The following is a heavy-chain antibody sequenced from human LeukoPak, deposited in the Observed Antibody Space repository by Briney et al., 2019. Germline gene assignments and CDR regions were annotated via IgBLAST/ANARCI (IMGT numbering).Heavy chain of an antibody. Sequence: GSLRLSCAASGFPFSSYNMNWVRQAPGKGLEWVSSISSSSSYIYYADSLKGRFTISRDNAKNSLFLQMNSLRAEDTAVYYCARVYTYGSPTSYLDYRGQGTVVTVSS. V-gene: IGHV3-21*01. CDR1: GFPFSSYN. J-gene: IGHJ4*02. D-gene: IGHD5-18*01. CDR2: ISSSSSYI. CDR3: ARVYTYGSPTSYLDY.